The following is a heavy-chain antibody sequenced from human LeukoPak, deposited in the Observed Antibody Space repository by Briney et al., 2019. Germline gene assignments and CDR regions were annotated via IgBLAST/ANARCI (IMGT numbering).Heavy chain of an antibody. Sequence: PGGSLRLSCAASGCTFSSYSMNWVRQAPGKGLEWVSSISSSSSYIYYADSVKGRFTISRDNAKNSLYLQMNSLRAEDTAVYYCARDHSGWSAFDYWGQGTLVTVSS. CDR3: ARDHSGWSAFDY. J-gene: IGHJ4*02. D-gene: IGHD6-19*01. V-gene: IGHV3-21*01. CDR2: ISSSSSYI. CDR1: GCTFSSYS.